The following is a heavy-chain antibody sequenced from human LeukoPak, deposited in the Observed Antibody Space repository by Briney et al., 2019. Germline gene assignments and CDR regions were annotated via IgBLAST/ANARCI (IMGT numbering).Heavy chain of an antibody. J-gene: IGHJ4*02. Sequence: SETLSLTCTVSGGSISSLSYYWGWIRQPPGKGLEWIGTIYYSGITHYNPSLESRVTMSIDTSKNQFSLRLTSVTAADTAVYYCAGSCYYDSSQWGQGTLVTVSS. V-gene: IGHV4-39*01. CDR2: IYYSGIT. D-gene: IGHD3-22*01. CDR3: AGSCYYDSSQ. CDR1: GGSISSLSYY.